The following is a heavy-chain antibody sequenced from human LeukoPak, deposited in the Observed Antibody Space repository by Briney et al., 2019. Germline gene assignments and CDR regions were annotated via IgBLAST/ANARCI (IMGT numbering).Heavy chain of an antibody. J-gene: IGHJ4*02. CDR3: ATDLSGSYGY. CDR2: FDPEDGET. CDR1: GYTLTELS. D-gene: IGHD1-26*01. Sequence: ASVNVSCKVSGYTLTELSMHWVRQAPGKGLEWMGGFDPEDGETIYAQKFQVRVTMTEDTSTDTAYIELSSLRSEDTAVYYSATDLSGSYGYWGQRTLVTASS. V-gene: IGHV1-24*01.